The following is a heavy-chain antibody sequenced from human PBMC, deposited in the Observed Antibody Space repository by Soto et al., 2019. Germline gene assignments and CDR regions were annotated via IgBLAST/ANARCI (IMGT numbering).Heavy chain of an antibody. CDR1: GATFTSYG. CDR2: ISGYNGDT. CDR3: ARGTIFGLVSFDY. D-gene: IGHD3-3*02. V-gene: IGHV1-18*01. J-gene: IGHJ4*02. Sequence: GASVKVSCKASGATFTSYGFNWVRQAPGQGLEWMGWISGYNGDTHYAQNFQVRVTMTIDTSTSTAYMELRSLRSDDTAVYYCARGTIFGLVSFDYWGQGALVTVSS.